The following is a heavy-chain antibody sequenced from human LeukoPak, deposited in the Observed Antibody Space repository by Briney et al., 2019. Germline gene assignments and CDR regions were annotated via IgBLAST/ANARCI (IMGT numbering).Heavy chain of an antibody. CDR2: IYSSGST. V-gene: IGHV4-59*01. Sequence: SETLSLTCTVSGGSISSYYWSWIRQPPGKGLEWIGYIYSSGSTNYNPSLKSRVTISVDTSKNQFSLKLTSMTAADTAVYYCARDDRSGYYGLDYWGQGTLVTVSS. CDR1: GGSISSYY. CDR3: ARDDRSGYYGLDY. D-gene: IGHD3-22*01. J-gene: IGHJ4*02.